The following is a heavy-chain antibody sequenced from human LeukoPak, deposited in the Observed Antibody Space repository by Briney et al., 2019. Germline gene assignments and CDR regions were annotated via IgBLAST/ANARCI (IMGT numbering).Heavy chain of an antibody. CDR2: ISSSGITT. J-gene: IGHJ5*02. CDR3: ARVKSGFDP. CDR1: GFTFSSYA. Sequence: GGSLRLSCASSGFTFSSYAMNWVRQAPGKGLEWVSAISSSGITTYYADSVKGRLTISRDNAKNSLYLQMNSLRAEDTAVYYCARVKSGFDPWGQGTLVTVSS. V-gene: IGHV3-48*03.